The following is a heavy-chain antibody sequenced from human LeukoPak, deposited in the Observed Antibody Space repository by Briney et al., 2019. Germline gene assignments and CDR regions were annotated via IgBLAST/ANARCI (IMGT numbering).Heavy chain of an antibody. V-gene: IGHV1-3*04. Sequence: ASAKVSCKASGYSFSNYAIHWVRQAPGQRPEWMGWVNTATGNTRFSQNFQGRVTITRDTSANTVYMELSSLTSEDTAVYYCAKEVTLIVVARPSFDYWGQGTLVTVSS. J-gene: IGHJ4*02. D-gene: IGHD3-22*01. CDR1: GYSFSNYA. CDR3: AKEVTLIVVARPSFDY. CDR2: VNTATGNT.